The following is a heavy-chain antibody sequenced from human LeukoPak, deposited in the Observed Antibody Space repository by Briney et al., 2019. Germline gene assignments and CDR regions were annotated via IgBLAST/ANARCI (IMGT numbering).Heavy chain of an antibody. CDR1: GFTFSSYS. D-gene: IGHD3-9*01. J-gene: IGHJ5*02. V-gene: IGHV3-21*01. CDR2: ISSSSSYI. Sequence: GGSLRLSCAASGFTFSSYSMNWVRQAPGKGLEWVSSISSSSSYIYYADSVKGRFTISRDNAKNSLYLQMNSLRAEDTAVYYCARDDILTGYYHWGQGTLVTVSS. CDR3: ARDDILTGYYH.